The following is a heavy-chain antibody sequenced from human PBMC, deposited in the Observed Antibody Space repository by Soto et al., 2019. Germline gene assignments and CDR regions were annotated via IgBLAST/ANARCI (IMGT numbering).Heavy chain of an antibody. J-gene: IGHJ5*02. CDR2: MNPNSGNT. CDR3: ARGLEGSSGWSRRENWFDP. CDR1: GGTFSSYA. V-gene: IGHV1-8*02. Sequence: ASVKVSCKASGGTFSSYAISWVRQAPGQGLEWMGWMNPNSGNTGYAQKFQGRVTMTRNTSISTAYMELSSLRSEDTAVYYCARGLEGSSGWSRRENWFDPWGQGTLVTSPQ. D-gene: IGHD6-13*01.